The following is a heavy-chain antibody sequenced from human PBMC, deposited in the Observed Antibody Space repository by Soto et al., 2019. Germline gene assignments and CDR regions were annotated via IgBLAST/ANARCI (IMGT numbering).Heavy chain of an antibody. D-gene: IGHD3-9*01. V-gene: IGHV1-69*01. CDR3: AREAPNYDILTDWGWFDP. Sequence: QVQLVQSGAEVKKPGSSVKVSCKASGGTFSSYAISWVRQAPGQGLEWMGGIIPIFGTANCAQKFQGRVTITADESTSTAYMELSSLRSEDTAVYYCAREAPNYDILTDWGWFDPWGQGTLVTVSS. CDR1: GGTFSSYA. CDR2: IIPIFGTA. J-gene: IGHJ5*02.